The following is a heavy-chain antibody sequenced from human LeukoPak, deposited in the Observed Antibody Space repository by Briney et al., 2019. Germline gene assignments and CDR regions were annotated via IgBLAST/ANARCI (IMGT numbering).Heavy chain of an antibody. CDR2: IYYSGST. V-gene: IGHV4-39*01. J-gene: IGHJ5*02. CDR1: GFSFSSYA. Sequence: GSLRLSCAASGFSFSSYAMSWIRQPPGKGLEWIGSIYYSGSTYYNPSLKSRVTISVDTSKNQFSLKLSSVTAADTAVYYCARHFTRYCSSTSCYLSWFDPWGQGTLVTVSS. D-gene: IGHD2-2*01. CDR3: ARHFTRYCSSTSCYLSWFDP.